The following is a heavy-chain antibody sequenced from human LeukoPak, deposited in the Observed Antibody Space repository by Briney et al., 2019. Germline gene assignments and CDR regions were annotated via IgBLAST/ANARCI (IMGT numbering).Heavy chain of an antibody. CDR3: ARGQYDSSGYYFESTFTR. D-gene: IGHD3-22*01. J-gene: IGHJ4*02. CDR1: GYTFTGYY. V-gene: IGHV1-2*06. CDR2: INPNSGGT. Sequence: EASVKVSCKASGYTFTGYYLHWVRQAPGHGLEWMGRINPNSGGTNFAQKFQGRVTMTRDTSISTAYMELSSLRSDDTAVYYCARGQYDSSGYYFESTFTRWGQGTLVTVSS.